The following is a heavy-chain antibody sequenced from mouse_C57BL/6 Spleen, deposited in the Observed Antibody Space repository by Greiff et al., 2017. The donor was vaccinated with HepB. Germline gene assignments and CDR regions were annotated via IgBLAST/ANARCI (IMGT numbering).Heavy chain of an antibody. CDR2: IDPENGDT. D-gene: IGHD2-2*01. Sequence: VQLQQSGAELVRPGDSVKLSCTASGFNIKDDYMHWVKQRPEQGLEWIGWIDPENGDTEYASKFQGKATITADTSSNTAYLQLSSLTSEDTAVYYCTRGVTTDYYAMDYWGQGTSVTVSS. J-gene: IGHJ4*01. CDR1: GFNIKDDY. CDR3: TRGVTTDYYAMDY. V-gene: IGHV14-4*01.